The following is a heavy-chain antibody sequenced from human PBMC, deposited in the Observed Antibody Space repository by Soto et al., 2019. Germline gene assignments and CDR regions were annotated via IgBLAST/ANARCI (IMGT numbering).Heavy chain of an antibody. D-gene: IGHD6-25*01. Sequence: GASVKVSCKASGYTFANYGIHWVRQAPGQRLEWMGWINAGDGGTKYSENFQDRVTITRDTSTSTVYMELSSLRSEDTAVYYCAGTAPDYFDYWGQGTLVTVSS. J-gene: IGHJ4*02. CDR1: GYTFANYG. CDR3: AGTAPDYFDY. V-gene: IGHV1-3*01. CDR2: INAGDGGT.